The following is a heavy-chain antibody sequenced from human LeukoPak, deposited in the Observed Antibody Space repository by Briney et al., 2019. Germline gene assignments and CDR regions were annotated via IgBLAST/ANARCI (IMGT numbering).Heavy chain of an antibody. D-gene: IGHD1-1*01. CDR2: ISWNSGSI. CDR3: AKENWNEPYFDY. Sequence: GGSLRLSCAASGFTFDDYAMHWVRQAPGKGLEWVSGISWNSGSIGYADSVKGRFTISRANAKNSLYLQMNSPRAEDTALYYCAKENWNEPYFDYWGQGTLVTVSS. J-gene: IGHJ4*02. CDR1: GFTFDDYA. V-gene: IGHV3-9*01.